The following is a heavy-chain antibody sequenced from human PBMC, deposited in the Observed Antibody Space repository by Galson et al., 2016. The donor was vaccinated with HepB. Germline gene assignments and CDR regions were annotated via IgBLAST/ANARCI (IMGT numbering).Heavy chain of an antibody. J-gene: IGHJ3*01. D-gene: IGHD1-1*01. CDR2: ISAYNGNT. CDR3: ARDWNDVNFDL. V-gene: IGHV1-18*01. Sequence: SVKVSCKASGYTFTSYGISWVRQAPGQGLEWMGWISAYNGNTNYAQKLQGRVTMTTDTSTSTAHMELRSLRSDDTAVYYRARDWNDVNFDLWGQGTMVTVSS. CDR1: GYTFTSYG.